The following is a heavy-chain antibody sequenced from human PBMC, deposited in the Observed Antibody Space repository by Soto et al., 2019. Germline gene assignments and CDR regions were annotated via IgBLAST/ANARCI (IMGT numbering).Heavy chain of an antibody. CDR3: ARGAHYDSSGFQGDYFDS. V-gene: IGHV4-30-2*01. D-gene: IGHD3-22*01. J-gene: IGHJ4*02. CDR1: GGSISSGGYS. Sequence: QLQLQESGSGLVKPSQTLSLTCAVSGGSISSGGYSWSWIRQPPGKGLEWIGYIYFSGTTYYNPSLKRRDTISVDRSMNQFSLKLSSVTAAHTAVYYCARGAHYDSSGFQGDYFDSWGQGTLVTVSS. CDR2: IYFSGTT.